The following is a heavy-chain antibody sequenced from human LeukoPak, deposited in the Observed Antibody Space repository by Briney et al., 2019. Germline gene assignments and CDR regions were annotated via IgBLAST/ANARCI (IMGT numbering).Heavy chain of an antibody. CDR2: RWSDGNNK. V-gene: IGHV3-33*06. CDR1: GFTRSRYG. D-gene: IGHD1-26*01. CDR3: AKHGPVPGVGYFAFDY. J-gene: IGHJ4*02. Sequence: GRSLRLSCAASGFTRSRYGMHWVRQAPGKGLEWVADRWSDGNNKYYADSVKGRFTISRDNSKNTLYLQMNSLRAEDTAVYYCAKHGPVPGVGYFAFDYWGQGTLVAVSS.